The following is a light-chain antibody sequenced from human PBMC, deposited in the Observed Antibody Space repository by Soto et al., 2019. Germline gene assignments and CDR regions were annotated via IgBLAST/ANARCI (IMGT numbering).Light chain of an antibody. J-gene: IGLJ2*01. CDR1: SSSIGSNY. V-gene: IGLV1-47*01. CDR3: AAWDDSLTGVI. Sequence: VVTQPPSASGTPGQRVTISCSGSSSSIGSNYVYWYRQFPGTAPKLLIHRDNQRPSGVPDRFAGSKSGSSASLAISGLRSEDEADYYCAAWDDSLTGVIFGGGTKLTVL. CDR2: RDN.